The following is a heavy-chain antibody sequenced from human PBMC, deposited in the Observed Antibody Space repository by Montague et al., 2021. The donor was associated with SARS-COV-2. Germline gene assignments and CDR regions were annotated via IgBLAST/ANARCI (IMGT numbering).Heavy chain of an antibody. CDR1: GGSISSSNW. V-gene: IGHV4-4*02. CDR2: IYHSGST. D-gene: IGHD3-10*01. Sequence: SETLSLTCAVSGGSISSSNWWSWVRQPPGKGLEWIGEIYHSGSTNYNPSLKSRVTISVDKSKNQFSLKLSSVTAADTAVYYCAGRGAGWFGNNPERFDYWGQGTLVTVSS. J-gene: IGHJ4*02. CDR3: AGRGAGWFGNNPERFDY.